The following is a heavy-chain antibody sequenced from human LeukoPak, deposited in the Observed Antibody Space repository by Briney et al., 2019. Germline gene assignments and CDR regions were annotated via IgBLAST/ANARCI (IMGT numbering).Heavy chain of an antibody. CDR1: GFTVSSLA. CDR3: AKYGDYPNWFDP. V-gene: IGHV3-21*04. Sequence: GGSLRLSCAASGFTVSSLAMHWVRQAPGKGLEWLSYIGPGPSHTYYADSVRGRFVISRDDAKNTLYLQMNSLRAEDTAVYYCAKYGDYPNWFDPWGQGTLVTVSS. D-gene: IGHD4-17*01. J-gene: IGHJ5*02. CDR2: IGPGPSHT.